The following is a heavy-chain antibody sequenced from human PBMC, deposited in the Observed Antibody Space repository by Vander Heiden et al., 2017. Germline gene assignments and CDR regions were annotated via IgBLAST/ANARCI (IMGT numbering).Heavy chain of an antibody. CDR1: GFTFSTSA. J-gene: IGHJ5*02. CDR2: IDGSEDNT. Sequence: EVQLLESGGGLVQPGGSLRLSCAASGFTFSTSAMSWVRQAPGQGLEWVSSIDGSEDNTFYADSVKGRFTISRDNSKNTLYLQMNSLRAEDTAIYYCAQLTTSWGQGTLVTVSS. V-gene: IGHV3-23*01. D-gene: IGHD1-1*01. CDR3: AQLTTS.